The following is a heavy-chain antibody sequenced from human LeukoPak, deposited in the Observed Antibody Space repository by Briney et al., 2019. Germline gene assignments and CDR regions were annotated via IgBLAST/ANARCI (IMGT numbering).Heavy chain of an antibody. J-gene: IGHJ4*02. V-gene: IGHV1-46*01. D-gene: IGHD1-1*01. CDR3: AREGRVSVGVWNEISVFGY. CDR1: RYTFTSYY. CDR2: INPSGGSA. Sequence: ASVKVSCKASRYTFTSYYMHWVRQAPGQGLEWMGIINPSGGSASYAQKFQGRVTMTRDTSTSTVYMELSSLRSEDTAVYYCAREGRVSVGVWNEISVFGYWGQGTLVTVSS.